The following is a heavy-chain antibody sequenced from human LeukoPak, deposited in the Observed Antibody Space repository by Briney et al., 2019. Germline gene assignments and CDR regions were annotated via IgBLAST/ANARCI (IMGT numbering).Heavy chain of an antibody. CDR1: GFTFSDYY. D-gene: IGHD2-15*01. CDR3: APVVVAAQYYSDY. CDR2: ISSSGSTI. J-gene: IGHJ4*02. Sequence: GGSLRLSCAASGFTFSDYYMSWIRQPPGQGLERVSYISSSGSTIYYADSVNDRFTISRVDAKNTLYLLMNSLRAAATAVYYCAPVVVAAQYYSDYWGQGTMVTVSS. V-gene: IGHV3-11*01.